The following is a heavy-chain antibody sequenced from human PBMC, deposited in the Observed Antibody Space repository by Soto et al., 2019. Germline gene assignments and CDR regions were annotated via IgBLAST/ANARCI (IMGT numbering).Heavy chain of an antibody. V-gene: IGHV4-34*01. CDR2: INHSGST. CDR3: ARDPRIAASYKGQTYNWFDP. D-gene: IGHD6-6*01. J-gene: IGHJ5*02. Sequence: SETLSLTCAVYGGSFSGYYWSWIRQPPGKGLEWIGEINHSGSTNYNPSLKSRVTISVDTSKNQFSLKLSSVTAADTAVYYCARDPRIAASYKGQTYNWFDPWGQGNLVTVSS. CDR1: GGSFSGYY.